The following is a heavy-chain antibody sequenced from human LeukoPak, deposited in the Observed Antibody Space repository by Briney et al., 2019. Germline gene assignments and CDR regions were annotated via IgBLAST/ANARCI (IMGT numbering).Heavy chain of an antibody. V-gene: IGHV3-21*01. D-gene: IGHD1-26*01. J-gene: IGHJ4*02. Sequence: GGSLRLSCAASGFAFSSYSMNWVRQAPGKGLEWVSSISSSSSYIYYADSVKGRFTISRDNAKNSLYLQMNSLRAEDTAVYYCAPEASYYGGGVDYWGQGTLVTVSS. CDR1: GFAFSSYS. CDR3: APEASYYGGGVDY. CDR2: ISSSSSYI.